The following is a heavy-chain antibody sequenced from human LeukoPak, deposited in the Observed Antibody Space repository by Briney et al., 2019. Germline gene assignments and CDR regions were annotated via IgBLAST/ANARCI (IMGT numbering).Heavy chain of an antibody. CDR2: ISYDGSNK. D-gene: IGHD5-18*01. V-gene: IGHV3-30*18. CDR3: AKALGYSYGTDY. CDR1: GFTFSNYG. J-gene: IGHJ4*02. Sequence: GGSLRLSCAASGFTFSNYGMHWVRQAPGKGLEWVAVISYDGSNKYYADSVKGRFTISRDNSRNTLYLQMNSLRPEDTAVYYFAKALGYSYGTDYWGQGTLVTDSS.